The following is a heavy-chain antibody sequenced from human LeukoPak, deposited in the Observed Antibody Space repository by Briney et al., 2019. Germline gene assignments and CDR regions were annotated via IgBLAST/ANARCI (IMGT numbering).Heavy chain of an antibody. CDR2: ISYDGSNK. Sequence: GRSLRLSCAASGFTFSSYAMHWVRQAPGKGLEWVAVISYDGSNKYYADSVKGRFTISRDNSKNTLYLQMNSLRAEDTAVYYCARDRPLSGGQQLVNWFDPWGQGTLVTVSS. J-gene: IGHJ5*02. V-gene: IGHV3-30*04. D-gene: IGHD6-6*01. CDR3: ARDRPLSGGQQLVNWFDP. CDR1: GFTFSSYA.